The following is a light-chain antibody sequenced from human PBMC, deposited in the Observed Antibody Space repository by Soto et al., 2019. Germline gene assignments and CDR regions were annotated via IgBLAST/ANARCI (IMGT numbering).Light chain of an antibody. CDR1: SSNIGSNT. V-gene: IGLV1-44*01. Sequence: VLTHPPSSSGTPGQRVTISCSGSSSNIGSNTVNWYQQLPGTAPKLLIYSNNQRPSGVPDRFSGSKSGTSASLATSGLQSEDEADYYCAAWDDSLNGRVFGTGTKVTVL. CDR3: AAWDDSLNGRV. J-gene: IGLJ1*01. CDR2: SNN.